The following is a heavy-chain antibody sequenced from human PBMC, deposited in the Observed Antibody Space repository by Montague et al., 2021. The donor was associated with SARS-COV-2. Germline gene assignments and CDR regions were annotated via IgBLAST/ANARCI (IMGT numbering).Heavy chain of an antibody. D-gene: IGHD2-21*01. J-gene: IGHJ4*02. Sequence: ETLSLTCAVYGGSFSGYYWSWIRQPPGRGLEWIGETNDSGRTNYNPSLKGRVTISVDTSKNQFSLRLSSVTAAETAVYYCARLRGGTPGEHWGQGALVTVSS. CDR1: GGSFSGYY. V-gene: IGHV4-34*01. CDR2: TNDSGRT. CDR3: ARLRGGTPGEH.